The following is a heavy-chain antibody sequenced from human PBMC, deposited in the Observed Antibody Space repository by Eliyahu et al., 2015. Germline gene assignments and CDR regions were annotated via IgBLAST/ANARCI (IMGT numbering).Heavy chain of an antibody. V-gene: IGHV3-23*01. Sequence: EVQLLESGGGLVQPGGSLRLSCAASXFTFSTYGMSWVRQAPGKGLEWVSGISGSGGSTYYADSVKGRFTISRDNSQNTLYLQMNSLRAEDTAVYYCAKGVGRVNPSYFDYWGQGTLVTVSS. CDR1: XFTFSTYG. CDR2: ISGSGGST. D-gene: IGHD4-11*01. J-gene: IGHJ4*02. CDR3: AKGVGRVNPSYFDY.